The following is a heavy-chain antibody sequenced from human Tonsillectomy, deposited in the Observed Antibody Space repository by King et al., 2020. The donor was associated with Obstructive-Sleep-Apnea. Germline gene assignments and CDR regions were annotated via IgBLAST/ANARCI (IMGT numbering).Heavy chain of an antibody. CDR3: ARVPYSSSWGHYFDY. V-gene: IGHV4-31*03. J-gene: IGHJ4*02. CDR1: CGSISSGGSY. CDR2: IYYNGRT. D-gene: IGHD6-13*01. Sequence: VQLQESGPGLVKPSQTLSLTCTVFCGSISSGGSYWSWIRQHPGKGLEWIGYIYYNGRTYYNPSLKRRVTTSLDTSKHQFALKLSSVTAADTAVYYCARVPYSSSWGHYFDYWGQGTLVTVSS.